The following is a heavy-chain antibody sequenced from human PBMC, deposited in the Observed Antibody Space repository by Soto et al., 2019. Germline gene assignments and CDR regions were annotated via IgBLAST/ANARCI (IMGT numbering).Heavy chain of an antibody. D-gene: IGHD3-10*01. Sequence: EVQLVESGGGLVQPGGSLRLSCAASGFTFSSYWMSWVRQAPGKGLEWVANIKQDGSEKYYVDSVKGRFTISRDNAKNSLYLQMNSLRAENTAVYYCARDDYYGSGSSLDWGQGTLVTVSS. CDR1: GFTFSSYW. CDR2: IKQDGSEK. V-gene: IGHV3-7*01. J-gene: IGHJ4*02. CDR3: ARDDYYGSGSSLD.